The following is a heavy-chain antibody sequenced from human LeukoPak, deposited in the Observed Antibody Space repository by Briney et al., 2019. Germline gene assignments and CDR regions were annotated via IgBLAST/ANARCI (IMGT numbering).Heavy chain of an antibody. V-gene: IGHV4-34*01. D-gene: IGHD3-10*01. J-gene: IGHJ6*03. CDR2: INHSGST. CDR1: RGSFSRYY. Sequence: PSETLSLTCAVYRGSFSRYYWSWIRQPPGKGLEWIGQINHSGSTNYNPSLKSRVTISVDTSTNQFSLTLTSVTAADTAVYYCARDRAYAVRGAHTEYYYYMDVWGKGTTVTVSS. CDR3: ARDRAYAVRGAHTEYYYYMDV.